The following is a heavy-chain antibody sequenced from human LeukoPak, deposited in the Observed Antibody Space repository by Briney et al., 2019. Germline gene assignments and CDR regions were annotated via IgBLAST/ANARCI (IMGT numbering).Heavy chain of an antibody. J-gene: IGHJ6*03. CDR3: ARTHRASMDV. CDR1: AGSISSYY. V-gene: IGHV4-4*09. Sequence: SETLSLTCTVSAGSISSYYWSWIRQPPGKGLEWIGYIYTSGSTNYNPSLKSRVTISLDTSKNQFSLKLSSVTAADTAVYYRARTHRASMDVWGKGTTVTVSS. CDR2: IYTSGST.